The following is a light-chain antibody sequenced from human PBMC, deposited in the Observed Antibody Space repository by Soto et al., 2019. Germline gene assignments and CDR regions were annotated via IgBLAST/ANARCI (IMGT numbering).Light chain of an antibody. CDR3: SSYTSSSTYV. CDR2: DVS. J-gene: IGLJ1*01. V-gene: IGLV2-14*01. Sequence: QSVLTQPASVSGSPGQSIPISCTGTSSDVGGYSYVSWYQQHPGKAPKLMIYDVSNRPSGVSNRFSGSKSGNTASLTISGLQAEDEADYYWSSYTSSSTYVFGAGTMVTVL. CDR1: SSDVGGYSY.